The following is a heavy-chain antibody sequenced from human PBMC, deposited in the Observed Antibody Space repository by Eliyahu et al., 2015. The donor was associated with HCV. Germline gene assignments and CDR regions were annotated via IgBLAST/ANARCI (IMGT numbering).Heavy chain of an antibody. CDR3: ARIGGVGATWSWFDP. CDR2: IDWDDDE. CDR1: GFSLSTSGMC. J-gene: IGHJ5*02. V-gene: IGHV2-70*15. Sequence: QVTLRESGPALVKPTQTLTLTCTFSGFSLSTSGMCVSWIRQPPGKALEWLARIDWDDDEDNSTSLKTRLTISKDTSKNQVVLTMTNMDPVDTATYYCARIGGVGATWSWFDPWGQGTLVTVSS. D-gene: IGHD1-26*01.